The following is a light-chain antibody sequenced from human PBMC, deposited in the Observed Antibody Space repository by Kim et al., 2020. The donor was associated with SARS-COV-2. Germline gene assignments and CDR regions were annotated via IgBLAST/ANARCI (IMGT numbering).Light chain of an antibody. CDR3: QQYGSSPR. Sequence: LSPGERATPSCRDSQSVTSNYLAWYQQKPGQPPRLLIYGASSRATGIPDRFSGSGSGTDFTLTISRLEPEDFAVYYCQQYGSSPRFGGGTKVDIK. CDR1: QSVTSNY. J-gene: IGKJ4*01. CDR2: GAS. V-gene: IGKV3-20*01.